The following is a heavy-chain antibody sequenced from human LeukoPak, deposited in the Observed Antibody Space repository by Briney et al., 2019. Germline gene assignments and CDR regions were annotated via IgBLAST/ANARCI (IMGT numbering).Heavy chain of an antibody. CDR1: GYTFTGYY. J-gene: IGHJ4*02. CDR3: ARDHSYYGSGIYSNVDY. CDR2: INSNSGGT. V-gene: IGHV1-2*02. D-gene: IGHD3-10*01. Sequence: ASLKVSCKASGYTFTGYYMHCVRQAPGQGLEWMGWINSNSGGTNYAKKVQGRVTMTRDTSSSTAYMELSRLRSDDTAVYYCARDHSYYGSGIYSNVDYWGQGTLVTVSS.